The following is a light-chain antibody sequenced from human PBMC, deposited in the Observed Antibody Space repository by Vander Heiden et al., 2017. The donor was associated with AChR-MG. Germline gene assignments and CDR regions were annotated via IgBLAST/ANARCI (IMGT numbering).Light chain of an antibody. V-gene: IGKV3-20*01. Sequence: EIVLTQSPGTLSLSPGERATLSCRASESVSSSYLAWYQQKPGQAPRLLMYGATSRATGIPDRFSGSGSGTDFTLTISRLEAEDFVVYYCQQDGTSSITFGQGTRLEIK. J-gene: IGKJ5*01. CDR2: GAT. CDR1: ESVSSSY. CDR3: QQDGTSSIT.